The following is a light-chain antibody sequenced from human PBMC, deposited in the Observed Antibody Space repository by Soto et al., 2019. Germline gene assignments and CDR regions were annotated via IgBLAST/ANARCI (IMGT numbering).Light chain of an antibody. V-gene: IGKV3-11*01. J-gene: IGKJ1*01. CDR3: QQRSSWPWT. CDR1: QRISCY. Sequence: EIVLTQSPATLSLSPGERATLSCRASQRISCYLAWYQQKPGQAPRLLIYDASNRATGIPVRFSGSGSGTDYTLTITNLEPEDFAIYYCQQRSSWPWTFGQGTKVDIK. CDR2: DAS.